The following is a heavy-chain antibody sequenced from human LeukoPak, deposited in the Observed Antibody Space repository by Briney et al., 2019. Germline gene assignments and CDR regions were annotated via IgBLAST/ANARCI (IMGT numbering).Heavy chain of an antibody. V-gene: IGHV3-23*01. Sequence: GGSLRLSCVASGFTFRDFSMSWVRQAPGKGLEWVSVISSGSDHTYYADSVKGRFAIFRDNSKNTLYLQMNSLRIEDTAIYYCAKDRLYFGDDFGDYWGQGTLATVSS. CDR3: AKDRLYFGDDFGDY. J-gene: IGHJ4*02. D-gene: IGHD2-21*02. CDR1: GFTFRDFS. CDR2: ISSGSDHT.